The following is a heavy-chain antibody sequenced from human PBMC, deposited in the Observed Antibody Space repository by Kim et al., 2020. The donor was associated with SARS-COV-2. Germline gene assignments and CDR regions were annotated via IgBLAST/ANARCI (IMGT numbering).Heavy chain of an antibody. Sequence: GGSLRLSCAASGFTVSSNYMSWVRQAPGKGLEWVSVIYSGGSTYYADSVKGRFTISRDNSKNTLYLQMNSLRAEDTAVYYCARAGAEYSSSFDAFDIWGQGTMVTVSS. D-gene: IGHD6-6*01. J-gene: IGHJ3*02. V-gene: IGHV3-53*01. CDR1: GFTVSSNY. CDR2: IYSGGST. CDR3: ARAGAEYSSSFDAFDI.